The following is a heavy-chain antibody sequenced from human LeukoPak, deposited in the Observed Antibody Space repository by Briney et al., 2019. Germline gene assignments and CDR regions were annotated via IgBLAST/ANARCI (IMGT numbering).Heavy chain of an antibody. CDR3: ARSTYYYGSGMRNWFDP. J-gene: IGHJ5*02. V-gene: IGHV4-34*01. CDR2: INHSGST. Sequence: SETLSLTCAVSGGSFSGYYWSWVRQPPGKGLEWIGEINHSGSTNYNPSLKSRVTISVDTSKNQFSLKLSSVTAADTAVYYCARSTYYYGSGMRNWFDPWGQGTLVTVSS. CDR1: GGSFSGYY. D-gene: IGHD3-10*01.